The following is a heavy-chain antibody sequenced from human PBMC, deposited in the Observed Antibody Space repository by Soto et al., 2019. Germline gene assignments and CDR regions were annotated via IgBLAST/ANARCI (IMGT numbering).Heavy chain of an antibody. J-gene: IGHJ4*01. Sequence: GGSLRLSCAASGFTFSSFGMHWVRQAPGKGLEWVAVISYDGSNKYYGDAVKGRFTISRDNSENTLYLQMNSLRAEDTAVYYCAKDVSSGWHSGYFDYWGHGTLVTVYS. CDR3: AKDVSSGWHSGYFDY. CDR1: GFTFSSFG. V-gene: IGHV3-30*18. D-gene: IGHD6-19*01. CDR2: ISYDGSNK.